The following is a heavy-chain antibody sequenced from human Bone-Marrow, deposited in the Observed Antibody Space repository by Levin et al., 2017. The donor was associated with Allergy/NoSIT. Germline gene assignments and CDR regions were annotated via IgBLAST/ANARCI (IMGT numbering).Heavy chain of an antibody. CDR3: TRDWNARSFDY. Sequence: GESPKISCAASRFTFSSYSMYWVRQAPGKGLEWVSSISRSGDNLYYADSVKGRFTISRDNAKNSLYLQMNSLRAEDTAVYYCTRDWNARSFDYWGQGTLVTVSS. D-gene: IGHD1-1*01. V-gene: IGHV3-21*01. J-gene: IGHJ4*02. CDR2: ISRSGDNL. CDR1: RFTFSSYS.